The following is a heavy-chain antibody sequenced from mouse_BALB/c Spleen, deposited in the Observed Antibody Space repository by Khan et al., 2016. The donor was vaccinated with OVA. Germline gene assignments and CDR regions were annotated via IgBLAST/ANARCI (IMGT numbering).Heavy chain of an antibody. CDR1: GYRFTDYW. CDR2: ILPGTDRI. J-gene: IGHJ2*02. CDR3: ANHY. V-gene: IGHV1-9*01. Sequence: QMQLEESGAELMKPGASVKISCKATGYRFTDYWIEWVKQRPGHGLEWIGEILPGTDRINYNVSFRGKATFTADTSSNTAYMQLGSLTSEDSAVYYCANHYWGQGTSLTVSS.